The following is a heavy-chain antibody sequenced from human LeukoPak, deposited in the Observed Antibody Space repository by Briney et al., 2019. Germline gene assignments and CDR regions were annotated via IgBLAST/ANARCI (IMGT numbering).Heavy chain of an antibody. CDR1: GFTFDDYA. J-gene: IGHJ5*02. V-gene: IGHV3-9*01. Sequence: GGSLRLSCAASGFTFDDYAMHWVRQSPGKGLEWVSGISWNTGIIGYADSVKGRFTISRDNAKNSLYLQMNSLRGEDTAFYYCTRGVTVTTAYGFDPWGQGTLVTVSS. CDR2: ISWNTGII. CDR3: TRGVTVTTAYGFDP. D-gene: IGHD4-17*01.